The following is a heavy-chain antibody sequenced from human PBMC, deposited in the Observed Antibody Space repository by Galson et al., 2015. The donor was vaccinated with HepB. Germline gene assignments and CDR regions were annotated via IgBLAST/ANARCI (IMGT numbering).Heavy chain of an antibody. V-gene: IGHV3-74*01. CDR3: AREPRFYYGMDV. J-gene: IGHJ6*02. CDR2: IKSDGSNT. Sequence: SLRLSCAASGFSFSSYRMHWVRQAPGKGLVWVSRIKSDGSNTTYAESVKGRFTISRDNAKNTLYLQMNSLRAEDTAVYYCAREPRFYYGMDVWGQGTTVTVSS. D-gene: IGHD3-16*01. CDR1: GFSFSSYR.